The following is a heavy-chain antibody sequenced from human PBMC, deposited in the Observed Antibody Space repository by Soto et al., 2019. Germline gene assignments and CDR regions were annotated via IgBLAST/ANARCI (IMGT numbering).Heavy chain of an antibody. D-gene: IGHD3-16*02. Sequence: SETLSLTCTVSGVSISSGGYYWSWIRQHPGKGLEWIGYIYYSGSTYYNPSLKSRVTISVDTSKNQFSLKLSSVTAADTAVYYCARDKSRDDYIWGSHRGGRKALDAFDIWGQGTMVS. CDR3: ARDKSRDDYIWGSHRGGRKALDAFDI. V-gene: IGHV4-31*03. CDR2: IYYSGST. CDR1: GVSISSGGYY. J-gene: IGHJ3*02.